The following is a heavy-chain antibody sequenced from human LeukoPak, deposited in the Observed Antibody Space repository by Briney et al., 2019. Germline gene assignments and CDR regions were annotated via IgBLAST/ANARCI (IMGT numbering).Heavy chain of an antibody. CDR1: GFTFSSYT. CDR3: ARDSRDGYNKFLDY. J-gene: IGHJ4*02. D-gene: IGHD5-24*01. Sequence: PGGSLRLSCAASGFTFSSYTMSWVRQAPGKGLEWVSAISGSGGSTYYADSVKGRFTISRDNSKNTLYLQMNSLRAEDTAVYYCARDSRDGYNKFLDYWGQGTLVTVSS. V-gene: IGHV3-23*01. CDR2: ISGSGGST.